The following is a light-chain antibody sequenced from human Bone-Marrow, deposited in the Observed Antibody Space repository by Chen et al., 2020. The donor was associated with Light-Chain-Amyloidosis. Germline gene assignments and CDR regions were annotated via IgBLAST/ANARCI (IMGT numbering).Light chain of an antibody. CDR1: NIGSTS. Sequence: SYVLTQPSSVSVAPGQTATIACGGNNIGSTSVHWYQQTPGQAPLLVVYDDSDRPSGIPVRWSASNSGNTATLTISRVEAGEEADYYCQVWDRSSDRPVFGGGTKLPVL. J-gene: IGLJ3*02. CDR2: DDS. V-gene: IGLV3-21*02. CDR3: QVWDRSSDRPV.